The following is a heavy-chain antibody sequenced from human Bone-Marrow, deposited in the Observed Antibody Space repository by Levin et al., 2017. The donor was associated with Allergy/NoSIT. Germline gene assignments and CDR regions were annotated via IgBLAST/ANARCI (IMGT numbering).Heavy chain of an antibody. CDR2: INGDGSYT. Sequence: LSLPCAASGFIFSSPWMHWVRQAPGKGLVWVSRINGDGSYTNYADSVKGRFTISRDNAKNTLYLQMNSLSAEDTAVYYCARVYNWNYGYWGQGTLVTVSS. J-gene: IGHJ4*02. CDR3: ARVYNWNYGY. D-gene: IGHD1-7*01. CDR1: GFIFSSPW. V-gene: IGHV3-74*01.